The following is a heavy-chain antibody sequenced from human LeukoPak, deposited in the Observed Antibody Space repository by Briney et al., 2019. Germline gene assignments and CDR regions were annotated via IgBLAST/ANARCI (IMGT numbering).Heavy chain of an antibody. Sequence: SGGSLRLSCAASGFTFSAYNMNWVRRTPGKGLEWVSSITTSSSYMFYADSVRGRFTISRDNAENSLYLQIHSLRAEDTAVYYCVRDGGVTGGHYWGQGTLVTVSS. CDR2: ITTSSSYM. CDR1: GFTFSAYN. CDR3: VRDGGVTGGHY. V-gene: IGHV3-21*04. J-gene: IGHJ4*02. D-gene: IGHD3-16*01.